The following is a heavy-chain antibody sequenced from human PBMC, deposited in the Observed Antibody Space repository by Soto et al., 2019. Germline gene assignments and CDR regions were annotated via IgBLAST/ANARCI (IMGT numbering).Heavy chain of an antibody. V-gene: IGHV1-18*01. D-gene: IGHD6-13*01. Sequence: QVQLVQSGAEVKKPGASVKVSCKASGYTFSSYGISWVRQAPGQGLEWMGWISAYNGNTNYAQKLQGRVTMTTDTTSSTAYMEVRSLRSDDTAVYYCARSIAAAVDLDYWGQGTLVTVSS. CDR1: GYTFSSYG. CDR2: ISAYNGNT. J-gene: IGHJ4*02. CDR3: ARSIAAAVDLDY.